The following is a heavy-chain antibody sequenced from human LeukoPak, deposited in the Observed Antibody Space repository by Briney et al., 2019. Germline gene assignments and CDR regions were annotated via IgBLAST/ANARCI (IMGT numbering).Heavy chain of an antibody. CDR1: GGSINSGHYY. J-gene: IGHJ3*02. D-gene: IGHD2-21*01. CDR3: ASLQSIRAFDI. V-gene: IGHV4-61*02. Sequence: SETLSLTCNVSGGSINSGHYYWSWIRQSAGKGLEWIGRIYTSGSTNYNPSLKSRVTMSVDTSKNQFSLKLSSVTAADTAVYYCASLQSIRAFDIWGQGTMVTVSS. CDR2: IYTSGST.